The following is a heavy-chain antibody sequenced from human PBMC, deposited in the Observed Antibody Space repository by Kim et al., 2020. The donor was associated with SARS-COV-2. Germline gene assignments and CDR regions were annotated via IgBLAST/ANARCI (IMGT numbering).Heavy chain of an antibody. Sequence: GGSLRLSCTASGFIFSDYYMTWIRQAPGKGLEWVSDISGSEGHTNYADSVKGRFVISRDNAKNSLYLQMNNLRAEDTAIYYCARALQILYCSGGRCYYFDSWGPGTLVSVSS. CDR1: GFIFSDYY. J-gene: IGHJ4*02. V-gene: IGHV3-11*05. CDR2: ISGSEGHT. D-gene: IGHD2-15*01. CDR3: ARALQILYCSGGRCYYFDS.